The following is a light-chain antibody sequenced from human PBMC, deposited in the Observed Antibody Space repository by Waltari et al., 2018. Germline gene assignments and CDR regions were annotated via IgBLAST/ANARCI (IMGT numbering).Light chain of an antibody. CDR1: QNIHDN. J-gene: IGKJ4*01. CDR3: QQYNKWPPLT. Sequence: ELLMTQSPATLSVSPGERLTLSCRASQNIHDNLAWYQQKPGQAPRLLSYGASTRATDIPARFRGSGSGTEFTLTINSLQSEDLGFYYCQQYNKWPPLTFGGGTKVEIK. V-gene: IGKV3-15*01. CDR2: GAS.